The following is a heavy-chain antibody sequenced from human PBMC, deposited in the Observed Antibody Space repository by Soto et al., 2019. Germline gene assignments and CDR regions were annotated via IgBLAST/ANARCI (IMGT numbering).Heavy chain of an antibody. J-gene: IGHJ6*02. CDR3: ARDTAAAGTAYGMDV. Sequence: QPGGSLRLSCAASGFTFSSYGMHWVRQAPGKGLEWVAIIWYDGSNKYYADSVKGRFTISRDNSKNTLYLQMNSLRAEDTAVYYCARDTAAAGTAYGMDVWGQGTTVTVS. D-gene: IGHD6-13*01. CDR1: GFTFSSYG. CDR2: IWYDGSNK. V-gene: IGHV3-33*01.